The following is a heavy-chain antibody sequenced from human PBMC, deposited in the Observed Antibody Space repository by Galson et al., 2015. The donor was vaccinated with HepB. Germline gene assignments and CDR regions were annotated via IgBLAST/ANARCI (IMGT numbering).Heavy chain of an antibody. V-gene: IGHV4-39*01. CDR3: ARLGPNYDILTGYRDYFDS. CDR2: IYSSGTT. CDR1: GASISTGRYY. D-gene: IGHD3-9*01. Sequence: ETLSLTCTVSGASISTGRYYWGWIRQPPGKGLEWISSIYSSGTTHYDPSLPSRVTISVDTSKNQFSLKLSSVTSADTAVYYCARLGPNYDILTGYRDYFDSGGQGWLCTASS. J-gene: IGHJ4*02.